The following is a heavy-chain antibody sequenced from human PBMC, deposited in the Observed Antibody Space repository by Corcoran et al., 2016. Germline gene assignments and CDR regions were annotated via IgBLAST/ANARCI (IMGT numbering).Heavy chain of an antibody. CDR2: MNPNSGNT. Sequence: QVQLVQSGAEVKKPGASVKVSCKASGYTFTSYDINWVRQATGQGLEWMGWMNPNSGNTGYAQKFQGRVTMTRNTSIRTSYMELSSLRAEDTAVYYGARGRGPSGLYYFDYWGQGTLVTVSS. V-gene: IGHV1-8*01. D-gene: IGHD1-26*01. CDR3: ARGRGPSGLYYFDY. CDR1: GYTFTSYD. J-gene: IGHJ4*02.